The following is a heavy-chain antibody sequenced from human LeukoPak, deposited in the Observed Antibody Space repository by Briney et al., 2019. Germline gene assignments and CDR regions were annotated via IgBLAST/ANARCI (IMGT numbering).Heavy chain of an antibody. J-gene: IGHJ5*02. CDR3: ACGITGTDWFDP. CDR1: GGSISSYY. V-gene: IGHV4-4*09. Sequence: SETLSLTCTVSGGSISSYYWSWIRQPPGKGLEWIGYIYTSGSTNYNPSLKSRVTISVDTSKNRFSLKLSSVTAADTAVYYCACGITGTDWFDPWGQGTLVTVSS. D-gene: IGHD1-7*01. CDR2: IYTSGST.